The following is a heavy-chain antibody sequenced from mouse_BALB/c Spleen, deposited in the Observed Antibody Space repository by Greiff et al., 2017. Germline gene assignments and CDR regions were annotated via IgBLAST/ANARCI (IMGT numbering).Heavy chain of an antibody. CDR2: ISNLAYSI. D-gene: IGHD2-1*01. V-gene: IGHV5-15*02. CDR3: ARVYYGNYVYAMDY. J-gene: IGHJ4*01. CDR1: GFTFSDYG. Sequence: EVKLVESGGGLVQPGGSRKLSCAASGFTFSDYGMAWVRQAPGKGPVWVAFISNLAYSIYYADTVTGRFTISRENAKNTLYLEMSSLRSEDTAMYYCARVYYGNYVYAMDYWGQGTSVTVSS.